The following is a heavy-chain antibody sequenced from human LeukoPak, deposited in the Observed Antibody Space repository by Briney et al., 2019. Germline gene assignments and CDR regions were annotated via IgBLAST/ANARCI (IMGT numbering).Heavy chain of an antibody. CDR2: TYYRSKWYN. CDR3: AREAGRLFGY. CDR1: GDSVSTNSAA. V-gene: IGHV6-1*01. J-gene: IGHJ4*02. Sequence: SQTLSLTCAISGDSVSTNSAAWSWIRQSPSRGLEWLGRTYYRSKWYNDYAVSVKSRITINPDTSKNQFSLQLNSVSPEDTAVYYCAREAGRLFGYWGQGTLVTVSS. D-gene: IGHD3-10*02.